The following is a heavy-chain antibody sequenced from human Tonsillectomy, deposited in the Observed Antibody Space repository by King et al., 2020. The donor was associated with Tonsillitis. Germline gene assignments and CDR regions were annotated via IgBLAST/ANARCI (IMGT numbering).Heavy chain of an antibody. Sequence: VQLQESGPGLVKPSETLSLTCTVSGGSISSYYWGWIRQPPGEGLEWMGYIYSSGSTNYNPSLQSRVTMSVDTSKNQFSLRLSSLTAADTAVYYCARRRGDDYGSFLDVWGKGTTVTVSS. D-gene: IGHD3-10*01. CDR3: ARRRGDDYGSFLDV. CDR2: IYSSGST. CDR1: GGSISSYY. J-gene: IGHJ6*04. V-gene: IGHV4-59*08.